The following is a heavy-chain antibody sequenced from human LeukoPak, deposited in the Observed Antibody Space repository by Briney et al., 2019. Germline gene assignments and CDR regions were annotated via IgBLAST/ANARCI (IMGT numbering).Heavy chain of an antibody. V-gene: IGHV5-51*01. CDR2: IYPGDSDT. CDR3: ARQQWSERYFNL. CDR1: GYSFTTHW. Sequence: GESLKISCKGSGYSFTTHWIGWVRQMPGKGLEWMGVIYPGDSDTRYSPSFQSQVTISADKSVSTAYLQWISLKASDSAIYYCARQQWSERYFNLWGRGTLVTVSS. D-gene: IGHD6-19*01. J-gene: IGHJ2*01.